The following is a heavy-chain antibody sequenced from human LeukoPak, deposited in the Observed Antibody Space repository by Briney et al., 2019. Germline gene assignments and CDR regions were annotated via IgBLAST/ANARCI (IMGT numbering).Heavy chain of an antibody. CDR2: IYSGGST. Sequence: GSLRLSCAASGFTVSSNYMSWVRQAPGKGLEWVSVIYSGGSTYYADSVKGRFTISRDNSKNTLYLQMNSLRAEDTAVYYCARDRVDFWSGHYYYGLDVWGQGTTVTVSS. CDR1: GFTVSSNY. CDR3: ARDRVDFWSGHYYYGLDV. J-gene: IGHJ6*02. D-gene: IGHD3-3*01. V-gene: IGHV3-66*01.